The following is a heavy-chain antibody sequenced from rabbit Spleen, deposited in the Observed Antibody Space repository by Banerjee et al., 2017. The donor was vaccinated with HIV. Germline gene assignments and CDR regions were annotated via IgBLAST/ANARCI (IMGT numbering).Heavy chain of an antibody. V-gene: IGHV1S45*01. J-gene: IGHJ4*01. D-gene: IGHD1-1*01. Sequence: QEQLVESGGGLVKPEGSLKLSCTASGFSFSNKAVMCWVRQAPGKGLEWIACINAATAKPVYATWAKGRFTISRTSSTTVTLQMTSLTAADTATYFCARDLVAVIGWNFNLWGQGTLVTVS. CDR3: ARDLVAVIGWNFNL. CDR2: INAATAKP. CDR1: GFSFSNKAV.